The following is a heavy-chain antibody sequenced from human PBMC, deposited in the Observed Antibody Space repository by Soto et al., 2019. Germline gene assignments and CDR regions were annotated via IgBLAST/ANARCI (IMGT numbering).Heavy chain of an antibody. J-gene: IGHJ4*02. V-gene: IGHV2-5*02. Sequence: QITLKESGPTLVRPTQTLTLTCTFSGFSLSSSGVGVGWIRQPPGKALEWLALIYWDDDKRYRPSLSSRLSITKDTSKNQVVLTMTNMDPVDTGTYYCVHDSSGWDGFDYWGQGTLVTVSS. CDR2: IYWDDDK. CDR1: GFSLSSSGVG. D-gene: IGHD6-19*01. CDR3: VHDSSGWDGFDY.